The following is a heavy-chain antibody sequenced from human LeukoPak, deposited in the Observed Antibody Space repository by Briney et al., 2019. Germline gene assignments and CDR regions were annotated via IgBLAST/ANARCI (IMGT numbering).Heavy chain of an antibody. CDR3: ARGYCSGGSCYSSGFDY. Sequence: GGSLTLSCAASGFTFSSYSMNWVRQAPGEGLEWVSSISSSSSYIYYADSVKGRFTISRDNAKNSLYLQMNSLRAEDTAVYYCARGYCSGGSCYSSGFDYWGQGTLVTVSS. CDR2: ISSSSSYI. D-gene: IGHD2-15*01. J-gene: IGHJ4*02. CDR1: GFTFSSYS. V-gene: IGHV3-21*01.